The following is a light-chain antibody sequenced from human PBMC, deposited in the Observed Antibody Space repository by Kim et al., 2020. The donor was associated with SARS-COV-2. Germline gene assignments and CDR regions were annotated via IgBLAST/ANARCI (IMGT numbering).Light chain of an antibody. CDR2: DIS. CDR3: QQRSNWPLT. CDR1: QSISSY. J-gene: IGKJ4*01. V-gene: IGKV3-11*01. Sequence: EIVLTQSPATLSLSPGERATHSCRASQSISSYLAWYQQKPGQAPRLLIYDISNRATGIPARSSGSGSGTDFTLTISSLESEDFAVYYCQQRSNWPLTSGGGTKVDI.